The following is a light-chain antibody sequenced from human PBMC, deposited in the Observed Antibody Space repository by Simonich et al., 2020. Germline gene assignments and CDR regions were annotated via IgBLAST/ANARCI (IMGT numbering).Light chain of an antibody. Sequence: DIVMTQSPLSLPVTPGEPASISCRSSQSLLHSNVYNYLDWYLQKPGQAPQLLSYLGSNRAAGGPDRFSGSGSGTDFTLKISRVEAEDVGVYYCMQALQTPWTFGQGTKVEIK. CDR2: LGS. CDR3: MQALQTPWT. J-gene: IGKJ1*01. V-gene: IGKV2-28*01. CDR1: QSLLHSNVYNY.